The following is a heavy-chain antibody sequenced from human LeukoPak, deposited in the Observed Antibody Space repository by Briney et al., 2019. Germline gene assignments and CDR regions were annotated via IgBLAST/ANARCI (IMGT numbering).Heavy chain of an antibody. J-gene: IGHJ4*02. CDR2: ISGSGGST. D-gene: IGHD4-17*01. CDR1: GFTFSSYA. Sequence: GGSLRLSCAASGFTFSSYAMGWVRQAPGKGLEWVSAISGSGGSTYYADSVKGRFTISRDNSKNTLYLQMNSLRAEDTAVYYCAKGGYGDYGGPVDYWGQGTLVTVSS. V-gene: IGHV3-23*01. CDR3: AKGGYGDYGGPVDY.